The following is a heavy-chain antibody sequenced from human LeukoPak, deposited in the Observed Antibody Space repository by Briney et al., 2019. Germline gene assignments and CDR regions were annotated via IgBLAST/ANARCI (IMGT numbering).Heavy chain of an antibody. CDR3: ARHRGWLQQPPAANFFDY. CDR1: GYTFTSYW. Sequence: PGESLKISCKGSGYTFTSYWIGWVRQIPGKGLEWMGIIHPVDSDTRYSPSFQGQVTISVDKSVSAAYLQWSSLKASDTAMYYCARHRGWLQQPPAANFFDYWGQGTLVTVSS. J-gene: IGHJ4*02. CDR2: IHPVDSDT. V-gene: IGHV5-51*01. D-gene: IGHD5-24*01.